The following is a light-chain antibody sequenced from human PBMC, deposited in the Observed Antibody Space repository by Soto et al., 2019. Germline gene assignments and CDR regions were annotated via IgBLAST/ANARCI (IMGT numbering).Light chain of an antibody. CDR1: QSVRSSS. CDR3: QQYGSSPLT. CDR2: DAS. J-gene: IGKJ4*01. Sequence: EIVLTQSPGTLSWSPGERATLSCRASQSVRSSSLAWYQQKPGQAPRLLIYDASTRATGIPDRFSGSGSGTDFTLTISRLEPEDFAVYYCQQYGSSPLTFGGGTKVEIK. V-gene: IGKV3-20*01.